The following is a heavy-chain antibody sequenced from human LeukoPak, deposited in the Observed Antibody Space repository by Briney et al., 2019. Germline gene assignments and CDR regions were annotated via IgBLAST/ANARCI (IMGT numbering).Heavy chain of an antibody. CDR2: ISSSGSYI. D-gene: IGHD6-13*01. CDR1: GFTFSSYS. CDR3: AREGDSSSWYDY. Sequence: GGSLRLSCAASGFTFSSYSMNWVRQAPGKGLEWVSSISSSGSYIYYADSVKGRFTISRDNAKNSLYLQMNSLRAEDTAVYYCAREGDSSSWYDYWGQGTLVTVSS. J-gene: IGHJ4*02. V-gene: IGHV3-21*01.